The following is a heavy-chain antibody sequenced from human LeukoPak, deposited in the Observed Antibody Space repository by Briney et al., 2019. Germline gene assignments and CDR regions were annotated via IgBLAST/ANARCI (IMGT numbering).Heavy chain of an antibody. J-gene: IGHJ4*02. CDR3: ARDLPSMVRGVNYYFDY. Sequence: SETLSLTCAVYGGSFSGYYWSWIRQPPGKGLEWIGEINHSGSTNYNPSLKSRVTISVDTSKNQFSLTLSSVTAADTAVYYCARDLPSMVRGVNYYFDYWGQGTLVTVSS. CDR2: INHSGST. D-gene: IGHD3-10*01. CDR1: GGSFSGYY. V-gene: IGHV4-34*01.